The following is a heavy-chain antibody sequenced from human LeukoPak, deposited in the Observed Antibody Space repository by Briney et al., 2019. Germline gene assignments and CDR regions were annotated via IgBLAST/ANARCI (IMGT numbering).Heavy chain of an antibody. V-gene: IGHV1-18*01. CDR2: ISAYNGNT. D-gene: IGHD3-10*01. J-gene: IGHJ4*02. Sequence: ASVKLSCKASGFPFTSNGISWVRQAPGQGLEWMGWISAYNGNTDYAQKFQGRVTMTTDTSTNTAYMELRSLRSDDTAVYYCARDLHYYGSGSPQWGQGTLVTVSS. CDR3: ARDLHYYGSGSPQ. CDR1: GFPFTSNG.